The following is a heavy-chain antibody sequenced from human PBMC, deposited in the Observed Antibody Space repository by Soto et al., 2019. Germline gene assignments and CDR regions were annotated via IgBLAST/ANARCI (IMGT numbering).Heavy chain of an antibody. D-gene: IGHD3-3*01. CDR2: ISSSSSTI. Sequence: GGSLRLSCAASGFTFSSYSMNWVRQAPGKGLEWVSYISSSSSTIYYADSVKGRFTISRDNAKNSLYLQMNSLRDEDTAVYYCARELTPYDFWSGYYSDDNWFDPWGQGTLVTVSS. V-gene: IGHV3-48*02. CDR3: ARELTPYDFWSGYYSDDNWFDP. J-gene: IGHJ5*02. CDR1: GFTFSSYS.